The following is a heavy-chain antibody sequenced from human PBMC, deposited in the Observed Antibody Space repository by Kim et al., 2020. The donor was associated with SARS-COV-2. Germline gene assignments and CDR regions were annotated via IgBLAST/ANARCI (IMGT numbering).Heavy chain of an antibody. CDR3: ARGRAY. Sequence: SCSATFYADSVKGRFTITRANAKNSLYLEMSSLRDEDTAVYYCARGRAYWGRGTLVTVSS. J-gene: IGHJ4*02. V-gene: IGHV3-48*02. CDR2: SCSAT.